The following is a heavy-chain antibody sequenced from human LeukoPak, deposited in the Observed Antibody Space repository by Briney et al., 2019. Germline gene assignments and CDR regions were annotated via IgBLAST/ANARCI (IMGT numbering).Heavy chain of an antibody. CDR3: ARHGYSSSSFDY. Sequence: SETLSLTCTVSGDSISSYYWGWIRQPPGKGLEWIGSIYYSGSTYYNPSLKSRVTISVDTSKNQFSLKLSSVTAADTAVYYCARHGYSSSSFDYWGQGTLVTVSS. J-gene: IGHJ4*02. V-gene: IGHV4-39*01. CDR2: IYYSGST. CDR1: GDSISSYY. D-gene: IGHD6-13*01.